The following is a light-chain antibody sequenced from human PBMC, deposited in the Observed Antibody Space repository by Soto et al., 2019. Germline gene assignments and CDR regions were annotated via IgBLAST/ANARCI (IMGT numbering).Light chain of an antibody. CDR1: QSVLHSSNNKDY. CDR3: QQYYSTPLT. CDR2: WAS. V-gene: IGKV4-1*01. Sequence: DIVMTQSPDSLAVSLGERATINCKSSQSVLHSSNNKDYLAWYQQKPGQPPKLLLYWASTRESGVPDRFSGSGSGTDFTLTISSLQAEDVAVYYCQQYYSTPLTLGGGTKVDMK. J-gene: IGKJ4*01.